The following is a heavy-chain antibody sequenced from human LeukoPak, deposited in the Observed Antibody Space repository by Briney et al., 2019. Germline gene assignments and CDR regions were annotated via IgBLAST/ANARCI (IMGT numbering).Heavy chain of an antibody. Sequence: GGSLRLSCAASGFTVSSNYMSWVRQAPGEGLEWVSVIYSGGSTYYADSVKGRFTISRDNSKNTLYLQMNSLRAEDTAVYYCARTYYDFWSGYQNWFDPWGQGTLVTVSS. CDR2: IYSGGST. D-gene: IGHD3-3*01. CDR1: GFTVSSNY. CDR3: ARTYYDFWSGYQNWFDP. J-gene: IGHJ5*02. V-gene: IGHV3-53*01.